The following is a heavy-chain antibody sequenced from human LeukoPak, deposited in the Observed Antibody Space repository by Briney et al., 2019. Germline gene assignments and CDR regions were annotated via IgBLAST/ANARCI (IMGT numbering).Heavy chain of an antibody. CDR1: GYRFTNYW. V-gene: IGHV5-51*01. Sequence: GESLKISCKGSGYRFTNYWIGWVRQMPGKGPEWMGIIYPGDSDTRYSPSFQGQVTISADKSISTAYLQWSSLKASDTAMYYCARHLRLWQNWFDPWGQGTLVAVSS. J-gene: IGHJ5*02. D-gene: IGHD5-18*01. CDR2: IYPGDSDT. CDR3: ARHLRLWQNWFDP.